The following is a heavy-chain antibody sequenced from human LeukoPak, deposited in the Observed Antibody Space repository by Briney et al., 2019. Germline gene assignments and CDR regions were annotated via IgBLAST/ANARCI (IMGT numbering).Heavy chain of an antibody. D-gene: IGHD1-1*01. Sequence: GGSLRLSCAASGFTFDDYTMHWVRQAPGKGLEWVSLISWDGGSTYYADSVKGRFTISRDNSENSLYLQMNSLRTEDTALYYCAKDSFDDNQYFQHWGQGTLVTVSS. CDR2: ISWDGGST. CDR1: GFTFDDYT. V-gene: IGHV3-43*01. J-gene: IGHJ1*01. CDR3: AKDSFDDNQYFQH.